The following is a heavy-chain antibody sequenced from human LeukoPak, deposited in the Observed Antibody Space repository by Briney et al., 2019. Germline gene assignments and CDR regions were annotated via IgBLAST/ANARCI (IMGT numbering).Heavy chain of an antibody. J-gene: IGHJ4*02. CDR1: GCTFSSYA. V-gene: IGHV1-69*13. Sequence: GASVKVSCKASGCTFSSYAISWVRQAPGQGLEWMGGIIPIFGRANYAQKFQGRVTITADESTSTAYMELSSLRSEDTAVYYCAIQDLAPCGGDCYWDFDYWGQGTLVTVSS. CDR2: IIPIFGRA. D-gene: IGHD2-21*01. CDR3: AIQDLAPCGGDCYWDFDY.